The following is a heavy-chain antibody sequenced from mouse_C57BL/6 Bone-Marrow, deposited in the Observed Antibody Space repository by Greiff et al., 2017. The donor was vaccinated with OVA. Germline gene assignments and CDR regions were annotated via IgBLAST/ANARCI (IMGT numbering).Heavy chain of an antibody. J-gene: IGHJ2*01. CDR3: ARSREYCYCSFSCFAY. Sequence: QVQLQQPGTELVKPGASVKLSCKASGYTFTSYWMHWVKQRPGQGLEWIGNINPSNGGTNYNEKFKSKATLTADKSSSTAYMQLSSLTSEDSAVYYCARSREYCYCSFSCFAYWGQGTTLTVSS. V-gene: IGHV1-53*01. D-gene: IGHD1-1*01. CDR2: INPSNGGT. CDR1: GYTFTSYW.